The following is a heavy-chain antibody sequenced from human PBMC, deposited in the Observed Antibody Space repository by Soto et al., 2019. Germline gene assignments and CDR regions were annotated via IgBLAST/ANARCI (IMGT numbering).Heavy chain of an antibody. Sequence: QLQLQESGPGLVKPSETLSLTCTVSGGSISSSSYYWGWIRQPPGKGLEWIGSIYYSGSTYYNPSLKSRVTISVDTSKNQFSLKLSSVTAAATAVYDCASIAAPGDWFDPWGQGTLVTVSS. CDR3: ASIAAPGDWFDP. CDR2: IYYSGST. CDR1: GGSISSSSYY. D-gene: IGHD6-6*01. J-gene: IGHJ5*02. V-gene: IGHV4-39*01.